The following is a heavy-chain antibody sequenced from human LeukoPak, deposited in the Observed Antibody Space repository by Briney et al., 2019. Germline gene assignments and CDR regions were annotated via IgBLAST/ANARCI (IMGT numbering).Heavy chain of an antibody. CDR2: ISGSGGTT. CDR3: AKDLQSTNLYYFDY. CDR1: GFTSSSYA. D-gene: IGHD4-11*01. J-gene: IGHJ4*02. V-gene: IGHV3-23*01. Sequence: GGSLRLSCAASGFTSSSYAMSWVRQAPGKGLEWVSAISGSGGTTYYADSVKGRFTISRDNSKNTLYLQMNNLRAEDTAVYYCAKDLQSTNLYYFDYWGQGTLVTVSS.